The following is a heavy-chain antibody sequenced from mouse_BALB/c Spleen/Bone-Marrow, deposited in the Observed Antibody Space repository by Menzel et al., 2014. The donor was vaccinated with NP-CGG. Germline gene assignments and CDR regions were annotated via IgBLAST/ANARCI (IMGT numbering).Heavy chain of an antibody. Sequence: EVKLVESGGGLVQPGGSLKLSCAASGFDFSRYWMSWVRQAPGKGLEWIGEINPDSSTINYTPSLKDKFIISRDNAKNTLYLQMSEVRSEDTALYYCARLYYDYDDVFYWYFDVWGAGTTVTVSS. CDR2: INPDSSTI. D-gene: IGHD2-4*01. V-gene: IGHV4-1*02. CDR3: ARLYYDYDDVFYWYFDV. CDR1: GFDFSRYW. J-gene: IGHJ1*01.